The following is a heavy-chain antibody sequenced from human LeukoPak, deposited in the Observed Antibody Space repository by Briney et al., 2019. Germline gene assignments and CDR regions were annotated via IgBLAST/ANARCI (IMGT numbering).Heavy chain of an antibody. J-gene: IGHJ4*02. CDR1: GFTFSSYS. CDR2: ISSSSSYI. V-gene: IGHV3-21*01. D-gene: IGHD3-3*01. CDR3: ARDLSITIIPIDY. Sequence: NPGGSLSLSCQASGFTFSSYSMNWVARAPGKGRNGSPSISSSSSYIYYADSVKGRFTISRDNAKNSLYLQMNSLRAEDTAVYYCARDLSITIIPIDYWGQGTLVTVSS.